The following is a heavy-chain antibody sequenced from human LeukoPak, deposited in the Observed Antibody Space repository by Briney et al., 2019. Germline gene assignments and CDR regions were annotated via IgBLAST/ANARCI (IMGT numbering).Heavy chain of an antibody. CDR1: GFTFSTYA. CDR2: IGKRGTNI. J-gene: IGHJ4*02. CDR3: ARIRDGSNFGRGLDS. V-gene: IGHV3-23*01. D-gene: IGHD5-24*01. Sequence: PGGSLRLSCAASGFTFSTYAMSWVRQAPXXXXXXXSRIGKRGTNIYYADSVKGRFTISRDNFKNTLYLRMDSLRAEDTAVYYCARIRDGSNFGRGLDSWGQGTLVTVSS.